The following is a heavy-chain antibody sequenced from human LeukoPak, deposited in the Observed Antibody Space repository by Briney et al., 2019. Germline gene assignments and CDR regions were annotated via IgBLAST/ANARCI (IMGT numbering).Heavy chain of an antibody. Sequence: SETLSLTCTVSGGSISSYYWSWIRQPPGKGLEWIGYIYYSGSTNYNPSLKSRVTISVDTSKNQFSLQLSSVTAADTAVYYCARDSPMITFGGASYYGMDVWGKGTTVTVSS. V-gene: IGHV4-59*01. CDR2: IYYSGST. J-gene: IGHJ6*04. CDR3: ARDSPMITFGGASYYGMDV. D-gene: IGHD3-16*01. CDR1: GGSISSYY.